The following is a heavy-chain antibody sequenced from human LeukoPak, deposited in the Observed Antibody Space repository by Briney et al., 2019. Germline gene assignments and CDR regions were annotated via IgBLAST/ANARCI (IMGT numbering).Heavy chain of an antibody. D-gene: IGHD5-18*01. CDR1: GGSISSSNW. CDR3: ARLGGYSYGSSYYFDY. CDR2: IYHSGST. V-gene: IGHV4-4*02. J-gene: IGHJ4*02. Sequence: PSETLSLTCAVSGGSISSSNWWSWVRQPPGKGLEWIGEIYHSGSTNYNPSLKSRVTISVDKSKNQFSLRLSSVTAADTAVYYCARLGGYSYGSSYYFDYWGQGTLVTVSS.